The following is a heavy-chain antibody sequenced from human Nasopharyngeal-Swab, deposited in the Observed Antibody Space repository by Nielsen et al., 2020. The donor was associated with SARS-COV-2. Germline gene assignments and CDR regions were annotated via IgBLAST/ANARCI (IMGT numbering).Heavy chain of an antibody. V-gene: IGHV5-51*01. CDR2: IYPGDSDT. CDR1: GYSFTSYW. Sequence: GESLKISCTGSGYSFTSYWIGWVRQMPGKGLEWMGIIYPGDSDTRYSPSFQGQVTISADKSISTAYLQWSSLKASDTAMYYCARQGIDIVVVPAQYYYYYGMDVWGQGTTVTVSS. CDR3: ARQGIDIVVVPAQYYYYYGMDV. J-gene: IGHJ6*02. D-gene: IGHD2-2*01.